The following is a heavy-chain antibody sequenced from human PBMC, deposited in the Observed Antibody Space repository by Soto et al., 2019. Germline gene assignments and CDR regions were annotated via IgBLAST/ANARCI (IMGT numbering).Heavy chain of an antibody. V-gene: IGHV3-7*01. Sequence: EVRLVESGGGLVQPGGSLRLSCAASGFPFSSHWMSWVRQAPGKGLEWLGNIHQGGSETHFADSVRGRFTISRDNAKNSLFLQLNSLRAEDTALYYCAQAMAYAFHIWGQGTVVTVSS. CDR3: AQAMAYAFHI. J-gene: IGHJ3*02. CDR1: GFPFSSHW. CDR2: IHQGGSET. D-gene: IGHD5-18*01.